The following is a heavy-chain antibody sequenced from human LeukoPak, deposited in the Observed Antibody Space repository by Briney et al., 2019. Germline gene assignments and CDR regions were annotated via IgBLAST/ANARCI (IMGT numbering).Heavy chain of an antibody. Sequence: GGSLRLSCAGSGFTFSSYWMTWVRQAPGKGLEWVANIKQDGSEKYYVDSVKGRFTISRDNSKYILYLQMNSLRAEDTAVYYCAKVSTANTAMVHYYYYGMDVWGQGTTVTVSS. J-gene: IGHJ6*02. CDR3: AKVSTANTAMVHYYYYGMDV. D-gene: IGHD5-18*01. CDR2: IKQDGSEK. CDR1: GFTFSSYW. V-gene: IGHV3-7*01.